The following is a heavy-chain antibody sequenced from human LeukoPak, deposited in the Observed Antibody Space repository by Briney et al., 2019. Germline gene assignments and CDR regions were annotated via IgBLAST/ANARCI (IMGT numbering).Heavy chain of an antibody. D-gene: IGHD3-10*01. CDR1: GGSISSYY. V-gene: IGHV4-4*07. CDR3: ASRIIQYDSGSGNYKGGFDY. CDR2: IYTSGST. J-gene: IGHJ4*02. Sequence: SETLSLTCTVSGGSISSYYWSWIRQPAGKGLEWIGRIYTSGSTNYNPSLKSRVTMSVDTSKNQFSLKLNSVTAADTAVYYCASRIIQYDSGSGNYKGGFDYWGQGTLVTVSS.